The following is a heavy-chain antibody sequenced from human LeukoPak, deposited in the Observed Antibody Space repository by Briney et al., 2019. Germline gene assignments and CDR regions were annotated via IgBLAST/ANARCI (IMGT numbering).Heavy chain of an antibody. J-gene: IGHJ5*02. V-gene: IGHV4-59*01. CDR1: GGSISSYY. D-gene: IGHD4-17*01. CDR3: ARGGKRVKTLMTTVTTGVNWFDP. Sequence: PSETLSLTCTVSGGSISSYYWSWIRQPPGKGLEWIGYIYYSGSTNYNPSLKSRVTISVDTSKNQFSLKLSSVTAADTAVYYCARGGKRVKTLMTTVTTGVNWFDPWGQGTLVTVSS. CDR2: IYYSGST.